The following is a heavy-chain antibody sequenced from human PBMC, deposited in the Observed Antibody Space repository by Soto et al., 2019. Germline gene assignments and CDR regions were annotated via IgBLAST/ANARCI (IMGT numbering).Heavy chain of an antibody. CDR1: GFTFSTYA. Sequence: GGSLRLSCAASGFTFSTYAMTWVRQAPGKGLEWVSIISGSGGITYYAASVKGRFTISRDNSKNTLDLQMDSLRAEDTAVYYCAKDLESYVDDARGFFDYWGQGTLVTVSS. CDR3: AKDLESYVDDARGFFDY. CDR2: ISGSGGIT. V-gene: IGHV3-23*01. J-gene: IGHJ4*01. D-gene: IGHD4-17*01.